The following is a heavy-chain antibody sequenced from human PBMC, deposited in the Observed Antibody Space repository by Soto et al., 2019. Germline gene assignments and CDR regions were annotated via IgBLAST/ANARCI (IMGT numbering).Heavy chain of an antibody. Sequence: ASVKVSCKASGYTFTSYDINWVRQATGQGLEWMGWMNPNSGNTGYAQKFQGRVTMTRNTSISTAYMELSSLRSEDTAVYYCATGRPAVVTSEFDPWGQGTLVTVSS. CDR1: GYTFTSYD. J-gene: IGHJ5*02. CDR2: MNPNSGNT. D-gene: IGHD3-22*01. V-gene: IGHV1-8*01. CDR3: ATGRPAVVTSEFDP.